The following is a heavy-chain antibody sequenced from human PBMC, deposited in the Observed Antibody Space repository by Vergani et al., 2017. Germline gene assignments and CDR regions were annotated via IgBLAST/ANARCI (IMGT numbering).Heavy chain of an antibody. CDR2: VYHSGTT. D-gene: IGHD2-8*02. Sequence: QVQLQESAPRLVKPSETLSLTCAVSGYSISSAYYWGWIRQPPGKGLQWIGSVYHSGTTYYNPSLKTRATISVDTSKNQFSLSLKSVTAADTAVYYCVRRGYCAGGGCYRLWYFDYWGQGTVVTVSS. J-gene: IGHJ4*02. V-gene: IGHV4-38-2*01. CDR3: VRRGYCAGGGCYRLWYFDY. CDR1: GYSISSAYY.